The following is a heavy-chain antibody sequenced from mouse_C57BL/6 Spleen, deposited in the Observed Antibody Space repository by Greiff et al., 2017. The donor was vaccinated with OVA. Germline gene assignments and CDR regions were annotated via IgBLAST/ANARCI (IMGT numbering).Heavy chain of an antibody. CDR1: GYTFTDYY. V-gene: IGHV1-26*01. D-gene: IGHD1-1*01. CDR3: ARSPFYYGSSYWYFDV. J-gene: IGHJ1*03. Sequence: VQLQQSGPELVKPGASVKISCKASGYTFTDYYMNWVKQSHGKSLEWIGDINPNNGGTSYNQKFKGKATLTVDKSSSTAYMELRSLTSEDSAVYYGARSPFYYGSSYWYFDVWGTGTTVTVSS. CDR2: INPNNGGT.